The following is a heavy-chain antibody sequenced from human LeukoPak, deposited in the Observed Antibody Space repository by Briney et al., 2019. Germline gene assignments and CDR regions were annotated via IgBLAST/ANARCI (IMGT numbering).Heavy chain of an antibody. Sequence: GSSVKVSCKASGGTFSSYAISWVRQAPGQGLEWMGGIIPIFGTANYAQKFQGRVTITTDESTSTAYMELSSLRSEDTAVYYCARDLSKGTGPYYFDYWGQGTLVTVSS. CDR3: ARDLSKGTGPYYFDY. V-gene: IGHV1-69*05. J-gene: IGHJ4*02. D-gene: IGHD3/OR15-3a*01. CDR2: IIPIFGTA. CDR1: GGTFSSYA.